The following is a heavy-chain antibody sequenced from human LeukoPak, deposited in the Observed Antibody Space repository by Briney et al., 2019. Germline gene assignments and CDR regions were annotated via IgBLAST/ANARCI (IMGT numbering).Heavy chain of an antibody. Sequence: GASVKVSCKVSGYTFTSYYMHWVRQAPGQGLEWMGIINPSGGSTSYAQKFQGRVTMTRDTSTSTVYMELSSLRSEDTAVYYCARDKPTSYYDSSSYFDYWGQGTLVTVSS. J-gene: IGHJ4*02. CDR3: ARDKPTSYYDSSSYFDY. CDR1: GYTFTSYY. CDR2: INPSGGST. D-gene: IGHD3-22*01. V-gene: IGHV1-46*01.